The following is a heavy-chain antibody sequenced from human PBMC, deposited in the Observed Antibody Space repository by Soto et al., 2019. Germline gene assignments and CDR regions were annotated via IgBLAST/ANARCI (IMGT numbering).Heavy chain of an antibody. D-gene: IGHD3-22*01. V-gene: IGHV1-58*01. CDR2: IVVGSGNT. Sequence: ASVKVSCKASGFTFTSSAVQWVRQARGQRLEWIGWIVVGSGNTNYAQKFQERVTITRDMSTSTAYMELSSLRSEDTAVYYCAAPLAYDSSGYYPYYFDYWGQGTLVTVSS. CDR1: GFTFTSSA. CDR3: AAPLAYDSSGYYPYYFDY. J-gene: IGHJ4*02.